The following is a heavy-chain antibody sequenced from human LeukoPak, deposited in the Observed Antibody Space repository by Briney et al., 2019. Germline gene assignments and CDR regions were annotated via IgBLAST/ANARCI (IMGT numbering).Heavy chain of an antibody. J-gene: IGHJ6*03. Sequence: PSETLSLTCNVSGGSITSYYWTWIRQPAGKGLEWIGRIYTRGSTNYNPSLKSRVTMSVDKSKNQFSLKLSSVTAADTAVYYCASSRTGTNYYYYYYMDVWGKGTTVTVSS. CDR1: GGSITSYY. V-gene: IGHV4-4*07. D-gene: IGHD1/OR15-1a*01. CDR3: ASSRTGTNYYYYYYMDV. CDR2: IYTRGST.